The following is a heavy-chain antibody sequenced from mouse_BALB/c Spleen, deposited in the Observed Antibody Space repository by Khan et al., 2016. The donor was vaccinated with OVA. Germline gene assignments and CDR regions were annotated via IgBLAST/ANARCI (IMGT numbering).Heavy chain of an antibody. CDR1: GFSLSSNG. V-gene: IGHV2-3*01. D-gene: IGHD1-1*01. J-gene: IGHJ4*01. Sequence: VQLQESGPGLVAPSQSLSITCTVSGFSLSSNGVSWVRQPPGKGLEWLGVIWGDGSTNYHSTLKSRLIIIKDNSKSQVFLKLNSLQTDDTATYYGAEFTPDYYSVDYWGQGTSVTVSS. CDR2: IWGDGST. CDR3: AEFTPDYYSVDY.